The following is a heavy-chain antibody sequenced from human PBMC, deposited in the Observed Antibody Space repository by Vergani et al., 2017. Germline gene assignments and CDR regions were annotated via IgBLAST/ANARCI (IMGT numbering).Heavy chain of an antibody. D-gene: IGHD3-22*01. CDR2: INPNSGGT. Sequence: QVQPVQSGAEVKKTGASVKVSCKASGYTFTGYYMHWVRQAPGQGLEWMGWINPNSGGTNYAQKFQGRVTMTRDTSISTAYMELSRLRSDDPAVYYCARGPPPDLYYDISSFDYWGQGTLVTVSS. CDR1: GYTFTGYY. J-gene: IGHJ4*02. V-gene: IGHV1-2*02. CDR3: ARGPPPDLYYDISSFDY.